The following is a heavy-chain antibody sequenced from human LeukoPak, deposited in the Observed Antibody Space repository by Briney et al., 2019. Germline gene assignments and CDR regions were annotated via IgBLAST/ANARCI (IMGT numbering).Heavy chain of an antibody. CDR1: GFTFDDYA. CDR3: ATGYYYDSSGYYYVRAEYFQH. Sequence: GRSLRLSCAASGFTFDDYAMHWVRQAPGKGLEWVSGISWNSGSIGYADSVKGRFTISRDSAKNSLYLQMNSLRAEDTALYYCATGYYYDSSGYYYVRAEYFQHWGQGTLVTVSS. CDR2: ISWNSGSI. J-gene: IGHJ1*01. D-gene: IGHD3-22*01. V-gene: IGHV3-9*01.